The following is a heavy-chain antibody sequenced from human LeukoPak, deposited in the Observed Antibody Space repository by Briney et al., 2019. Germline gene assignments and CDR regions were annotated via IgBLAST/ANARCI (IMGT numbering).Heavy chain of an antibody. D-gene: IGHD1-26*01. V-gene: IGHV3-7*01. CDR1: GFTFSSNW. CDR3: ARTDSGNLGYFDY. Sequence: GGSLRLSCAASGFTFSSNWMSWVRQAPGKRLEWVANINQDGSVKHYVDAVKGRFTISRDNAGNSLCLQMDSLRAEDTAVYYCARTDSGNLGYFDYWGQGTLVSVSS. CDR2: INQDGSVK. J-gene: IGHJ4*02.